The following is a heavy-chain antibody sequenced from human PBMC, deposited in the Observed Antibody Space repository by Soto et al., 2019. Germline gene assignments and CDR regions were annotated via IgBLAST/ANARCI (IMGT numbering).Heavy chain of an antibody. D-gene: IGHD3-9*01. CDR1: GGSISSYY. CDR3: ARDLMGFYDIWTGSYYYGMDV. J-gene: IGHJ6*02. CDR2: IYYSGST. Sequence: SETLSLTCTVSGGSISSYYWSWIRQPPGKGLEWIGYIYYSGSTNYNPSLKSRVTISVDTSKNQFSLKLSSVTAADTAVYYCARDLMGFYDIWTGSYYYGMDVWGQGTTVTVSS. V-gene: IGHV4-59*01.